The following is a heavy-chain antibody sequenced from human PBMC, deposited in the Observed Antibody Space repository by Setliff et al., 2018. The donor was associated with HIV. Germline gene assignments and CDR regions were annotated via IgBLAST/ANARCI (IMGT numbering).Heavy chain of an antibody. CDR3: AKTRFSGTSLVPFDY. CDR1: GYSFTGYH. CDR2: INPNSGGT. D-gene: IGHD3-10*01. Sequence: ASVKVSCKASGYSFTGYHMHWVRQAPGQGLEWMGWINPNSGGTNFAQKFQGRVTMTRDTSITTAYLELSSLTFDDTAVYYCAKTRFSGTSLVPFDYWGQGILVTVSS. J-gene: IGHJ4*02. V-gene: IGHV1-2*02.